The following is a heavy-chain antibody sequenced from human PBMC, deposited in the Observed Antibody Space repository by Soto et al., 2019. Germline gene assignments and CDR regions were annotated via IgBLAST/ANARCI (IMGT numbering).Heavy chain of an antibody. Sequence: GSLRLSCAASGXTFGTTEMSWVRQAPGEGLELVSTIYGRGGITYYADSVKGRFTISMDNSRNTVYLQMNSLRGDDTALYYCVKNSGWFNTWGQGALVTVSS. CDR2: IYGRGGIT. D-gene: IGHD2-21*01. CDR1: GXTFGTTE. J-gene: IGHJ5*02. CDR3: VKNSGWFNT. V-gene: IGHV3-23*01.